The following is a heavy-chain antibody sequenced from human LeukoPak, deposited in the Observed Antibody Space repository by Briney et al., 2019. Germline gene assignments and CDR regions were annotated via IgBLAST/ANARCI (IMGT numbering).Heavy chain of an antibody. D-gene: IGHD4-23*01. CDR1: GGSISSGGYY. V-gene: IGHV4-31*03. CDR2: IYYSGST. Sequence: PSETLSLTCTVAGGSISSGGYYWSWIRQHPGKGLEWIGYIYYSGSTYYNPSLKSRVTISVDTSKNQFSLKLSSVTAADTAVYYCARDYAGSIDYWGQGTLVTVSS. CDR3: ARDYAGSIDY. J-gene: IGHJ4*02.